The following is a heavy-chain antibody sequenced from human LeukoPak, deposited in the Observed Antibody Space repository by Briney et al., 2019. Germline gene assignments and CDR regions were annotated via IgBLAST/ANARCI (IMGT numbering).Heavy chain of an antibody. D-gene: IGHD6-13*01. Sequence: SETLSLTCAVYGGSFSGYYWSWIRQPQGKGLEWIGEINHSGSTNYYPSLKGRVTLSVDTSRNQFSLQLRSLTAADTAIFYCASIPGSSTSWYHFDNWGQGTLVTVSS. CDR1: GGSFSGYY. V-gene: IGHV4-34*01. J-gene: IGHJ4*02. CDR3: ASIPGSSTSWYHFDN. CDR2: INHSGST.